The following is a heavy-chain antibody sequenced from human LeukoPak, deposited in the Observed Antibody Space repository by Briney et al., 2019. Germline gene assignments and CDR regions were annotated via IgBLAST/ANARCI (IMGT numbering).Heavy chain of an antibody. V-gene: IGHV3-23*01. CDR1: GFTFNKCW. CDR3: AKDTYSTSPYYFDY. CDR2: ISGSGDNT. Sequence: GGSLRLSCVVSGFTFNKCWMNWVRQAPGKGLEWVSGISGSGDNTYYADSVRGRFTISRDNSKNTLYLQMNSLRAEDTAVYYCAKDTYSTSPYYFDYWGQGTLVTVSS. J-gene: IGHJ4*02. D-gene: IGHD1-26*01.